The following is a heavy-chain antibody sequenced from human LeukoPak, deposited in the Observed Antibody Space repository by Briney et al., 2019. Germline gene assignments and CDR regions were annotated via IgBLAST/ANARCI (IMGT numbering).Heavy chain of an antibody. CDR3: ARGREVTKKIDY. CDR2: INHSGST. Sequence: SETLSLTCAVYGGSFSGYYWSWIRQPPGKGLEWIGEINHSGSTNYNPSLKSRVTISVDTSKNQFSLKLSSVTAADTAVYYCARGREVTKKIDYWGQGTLVTVSS. J-gene: IGHJ4*02. CDR1: GGSFSGYY. D-gene: IGHD2-21*02. V-gene: IGHV4-34*01.